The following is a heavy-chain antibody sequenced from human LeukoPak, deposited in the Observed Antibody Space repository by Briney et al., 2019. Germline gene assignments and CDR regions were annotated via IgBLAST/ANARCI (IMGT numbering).Heavy chain of an antibody. Sequence: GGSLRLSCAASGFTFSSYGMHWVRQAPGKGLEWVAFIRYDGSNKYYADSVKGRFTISRDNSKKTLYLQMNSLRPEDTAVYYCAKDRSIGTYYTFDHWGQGTLVTVSS. CDR2: IRYDGSNK. CDR1: GFTFSSYG. V-gene: IGHV3-30*02. D-gene: IGHD1-26*01. J-gene: IGHJ4*02. CDR3: AKDRSIGTYYTFDH.